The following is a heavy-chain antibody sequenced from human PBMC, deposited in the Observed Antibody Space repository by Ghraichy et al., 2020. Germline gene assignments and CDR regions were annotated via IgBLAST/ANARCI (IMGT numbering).Heavy chain of an antibody. CDR2: IRYDGSNK. CDR1: GFTFSNYG. Sequence: GESLNISCAASGFTFSNYGMHWVRQAPGKELEWVAFIRYDGSNKYYADSVKGRFTISRDNSKNTLFLQMNSLRAEDTAVYYCAKSAGCSSTSCYHRDYYYYMDVWGRGTTVSVSS. J-gene: IGHJ6*03. V-gene: IGHV3-30*02. D-gene: IGHD2-2*01. CDR3: AKSAGCSSTSCYHRDYYYYMDV.